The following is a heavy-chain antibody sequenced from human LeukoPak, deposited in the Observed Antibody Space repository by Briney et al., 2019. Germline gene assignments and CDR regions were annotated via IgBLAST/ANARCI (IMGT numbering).Heavy chain of an antibody. J-gene: IGHJ4*02. Sequence: ASVKVSCKASGYTFTGYYMHWVRQAPGQGLEWMGWINPNSGGTNYAQKSQGRVTMTRDTSISTAYMEVGRLRSDGTAVYYCARGGSRYCSSTSCYSAFDYWGQGTLVTVSS. CDR2: INPNSGGT. D-gene: IGHD2-2*02. CDR1: GYTFTGYY. CDR3: ARGGSRYCSSTSCYSAFDY. V-gene: IGHV1-2*02.